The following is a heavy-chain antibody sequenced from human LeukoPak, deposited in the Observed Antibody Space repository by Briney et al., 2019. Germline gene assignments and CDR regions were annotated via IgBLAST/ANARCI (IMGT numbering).Heavy chain of an antibody. CDR2: MNPNSGNT. V-gene: IGHV1-8*01. Sequence: ASVKVSCKASGYTFTSYDINLVRQATGQGLEWMGWMNPNSGNTGYAQKFQGRVTMTRNTSISTAYMELSSLRSEDTAVYYCARGNRRTTRYGMDVWGQGTTVTVSS. CDR1: GYTFTSYD. CDR3: ARGNRRTTRYGMDV. J-gene: IGHJ6*02. D-gene: IGHD3-3*01.